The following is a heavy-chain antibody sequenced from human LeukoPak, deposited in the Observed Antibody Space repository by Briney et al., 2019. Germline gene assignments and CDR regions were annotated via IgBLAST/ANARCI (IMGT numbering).Heavy chain of an antibody. CDR2: IYYSGST. CDR3: ARGPIDAFDI. J-gene: IGHJ3*02. Sequence: PSDTLSLTCTVSGGSISSSSYYWGWIRQPPGKGLEWIGSIYYSGSTYYNPSLKSRVTISVDTSKNQFSLKLSSVTAADTAVYYCARGPIDAFDIWGQGTMVTVSS. V-gene: IGHV4-39*01. CDR1: GGSISSSSYY.